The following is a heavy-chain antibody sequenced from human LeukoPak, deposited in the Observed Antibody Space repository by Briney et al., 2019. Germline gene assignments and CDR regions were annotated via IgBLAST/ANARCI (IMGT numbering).Heavy chain of an antibody. J-gene: IGHJ4*02. Sequence: GGSLRLFCAASGFTFSNAWMSWVRQAPGKGLEWVGRIKSKTDGGTTDYAAPVKGRFTISRDDSENTLYLQMNSLRAEDTAVYYCAREYSGYFFDYWGQGTLVTVSS. D-gene: IGHD5-12*01. V-gene: IGHV3-15*01. CDR2: IKSKTDGGTT. CDR3: AREYSGYFFDY. CDR1: GFTFSNAW.